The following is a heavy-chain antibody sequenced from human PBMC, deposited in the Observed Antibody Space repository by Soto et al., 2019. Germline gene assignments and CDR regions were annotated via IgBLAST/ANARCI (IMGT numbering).Heavy chain of an antibody. CDR1: TFTINTYS. V-gene: IGHV3-21*01. J-gene: IGHJ6*02. CDR3: ARSQRHGAMAV. Sequence: EAHLVESGGGLVKHGGSLRVSCVASTFTINTYSLNWVRQAPGKGLEWVSSITSGSSFIDYADSVKGRFTISRDDANNSLFLQMSILRADDTAVYYCARSQRHGAMAVWGQATTVTVSS. CDR2: ITSGSSFI.